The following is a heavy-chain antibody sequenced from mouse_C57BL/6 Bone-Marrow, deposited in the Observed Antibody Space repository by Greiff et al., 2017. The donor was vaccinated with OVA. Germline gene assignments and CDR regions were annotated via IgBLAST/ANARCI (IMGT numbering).Heavy chain of an antibody. D-gene: IGHD2-2*01. CDR1: GYTFTSYW. J-gene: IGHJ3*01. Sequence: QVQLQQPGAELVKPGASVKMSCKASGYTFTSYWITWVKQRPGQGLEWIGDIYPGSGSTNYNEKFKSKATLTVDTSSSTAYMQLSSLTSEDSAVYYCARRPLLWLRRWFAYWGQGTLVTVSA. V-gene: IGHV1-55*01. CDR3: ARRPLLWLRRWFAY. CDR2: IYPGSGST.